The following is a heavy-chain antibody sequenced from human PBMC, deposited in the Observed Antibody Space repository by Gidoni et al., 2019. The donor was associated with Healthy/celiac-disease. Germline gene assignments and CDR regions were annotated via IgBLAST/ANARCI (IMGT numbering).Heavy chain of an antibody. CDR3: ARDQHSSGYRAYWYFDL. CDR2: INAGNGNT. J-gene: IGHJ2*01. V-gene: IGHV1-3*01. Sequence: QVQLVQSGAEVKKPGASVKVSCKASGYTFTRYAMHWVRQAPGQRLEWMGWINAGNGNTKYSQKFQGRVTITRDTSARTAYMELSSLRSEDTAVYYCARDQHSSGYRAYWYFDLWGRGTLVTVSS. CDR1: GYTFTRYA. D-gene: IGHD3-22*01.